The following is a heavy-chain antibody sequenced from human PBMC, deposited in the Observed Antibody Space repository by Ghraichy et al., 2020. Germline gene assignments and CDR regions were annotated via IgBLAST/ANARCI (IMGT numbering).Heavy chain of an antibody. V-gene: IGHV1-18*04. CDR1: GYTFTSYG. CDR2: ISAYNGNT. Sequence: ASVKVSCKASGYTFTSYGISWVRQAPGQGLEWMGWISAYNGNTNYAQKLQGRVTMTTDTSTSTAYMELRSLRSDDTAVYYCAREEGIAARNYYGMDVWGQGTTVTVSS. CDR3: AREEGIAARNYYGMDV. J-gene: IGHJ6*02. D-gene: IGHD6-6*01.